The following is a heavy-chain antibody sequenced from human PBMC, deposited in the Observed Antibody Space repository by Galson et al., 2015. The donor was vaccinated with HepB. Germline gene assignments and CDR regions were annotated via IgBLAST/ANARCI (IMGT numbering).Heavy chain of an antibody. CDR2: ISYDGSNK. D-gene: IGHD5-24*01. J-gene: IGHJ2*01. V-gene: IGHV3-30*03. CDR3: AREVGRRDGYTGYWYFDL. Sequence: SLRLSCAASGFTFSSYSMNWVRQAPGKGLEWVAVISYDGSNKYYADSVKGRFTISRDNSKNTLYLQMNSLRAEDTAVYYCAREVGRRDGYTGYWYFDLWGRGTLVTVSS. CDR1: GFTFSSYS.